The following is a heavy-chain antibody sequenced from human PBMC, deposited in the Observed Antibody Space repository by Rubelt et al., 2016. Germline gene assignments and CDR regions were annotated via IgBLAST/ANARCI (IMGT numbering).Heavy chain of an antibody. Sequence: EVQLVQSGAEVKKPGESLRISCKGSGYSFTSYWISWVRQMPGKGLEWMGRIDPSDSDTNYSPAFHGHGTISADKSISTAYLQWSSRKASDTAMYYCARIPGSGSSEINWFDPWGQGTLVTVSS. CDR2: IDPSDSDT. V-gene: IGHV5-10-1*03. CDR3: ARIPGSGSSEINWFDP. J-gene: IGHJ5*02. CDR1: GYSFTSYW. D-gene: IGHD3-10*01.